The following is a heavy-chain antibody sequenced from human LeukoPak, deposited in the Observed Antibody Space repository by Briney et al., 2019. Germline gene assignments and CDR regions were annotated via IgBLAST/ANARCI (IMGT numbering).Heavy chain of an antibody. Sequence: ASVKDSCKASGYTFTSYDINWVRQATGQGLEWMGWMNPNSGNTGYSQKFQGRVTITRDTSASTAYMELSSLRSEDTAVYYCARDYGDPEYFDYWGQGTLVTVSS. CDR3: ARDYGDPEYFDY. J-gene: IGHJ4*02. CDR2: MNPNSGNT. D-gene: IGHD4-17*01. V-gene: IGHV1-8*01. CDR1: GYTFTSYD.